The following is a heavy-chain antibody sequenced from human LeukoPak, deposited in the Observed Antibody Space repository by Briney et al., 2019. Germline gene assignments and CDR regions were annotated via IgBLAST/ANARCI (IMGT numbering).Heavy chain of an antibody. CDR2: INPGGANT. V-gene: IGHV1-46*01. J-gene: IGHJ3*02. D-gene: IGHD5-24*01. CDR1: GYTFTGYL. CDR3: ARIRDGYNDAYNI. Sequence: ASVRVSCKASGYTFTGYLMHWVRQAPGQGLEWMGLINPGGANTNYAQNFQGRVTMTRDTSTGTVYMELSSLRSEDTAIYYCARIRDGYNDAYNIWGQGTVVTVPS.